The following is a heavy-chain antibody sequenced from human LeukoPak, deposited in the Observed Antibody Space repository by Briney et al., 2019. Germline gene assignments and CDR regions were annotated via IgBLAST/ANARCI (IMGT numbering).Heavy chain of an antibody. J-gene: IGHJ6*02. V-gene: IGHV3-53*01. CDR1: GFTVSSNY. Sequence: GGSLRLSCAASGFTVSSNYMSWVRQAPGKGLQWVSVMYSGGSTFYADSVKGRFTISRDNSKNTLYLQMNSLRADDTAVYYCARDNTDQLLFFYYYYYGMDVWGQGTTVTVSS. CDR3: ARDNTDQLLFFYYYYYGMDV. CDR2: MYSGGST. D-gene: IGHD2-2*01.